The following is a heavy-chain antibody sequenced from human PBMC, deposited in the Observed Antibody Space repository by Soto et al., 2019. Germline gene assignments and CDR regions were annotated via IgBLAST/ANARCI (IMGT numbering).Heavy chain of an antibody. Sequence: GGSLRLSCAASGFTFSSYGMHWVRQAPGKGLEWVAVIWYDGSNKYYADSVKGRFTISRDNSKNTLYLQMNSLRVEDTAVYYCASERSYYGSGSSNVLDYWGQGTLVTVSS. CDR2: IWYDGSNK. V-gene: IGHV3-33*01. D-gene: IGHD3-10*01. J-gene: IGHJ4*02. CDR3: ASERSYYGSGSSNVLDY. CDR1: GFTFSSYG.